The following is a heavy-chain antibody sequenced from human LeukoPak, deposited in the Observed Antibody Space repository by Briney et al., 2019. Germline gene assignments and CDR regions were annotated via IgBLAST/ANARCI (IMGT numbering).Heavy chain of an antibody. CDR1: GGSISSSSYY. CDR3: ARISIVGATLDY. Sequence: SETLSLTCTVSGGSISSSSYYWGWIRQPPGKGLEWIGSIYYSGSTYYNPSLKSRVTISVDTSKNQFSLKLSSVTAADTAVYYCARISIVGATLDYWGQGTLVTVSS. J-gene: IGHJ4*02. D-gene: IGHD1-26*01. V-gene: IGHV4-39*01. CDR2: IYYSGST.